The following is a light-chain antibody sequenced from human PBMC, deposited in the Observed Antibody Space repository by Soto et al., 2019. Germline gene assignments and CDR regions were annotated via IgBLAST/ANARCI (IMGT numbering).Light chain of an antibody. J-gene: IGKJ1*01. V-gene: IGKV1-5*01. CDR2: AAS. CDR1: QSISSW. CDR3: LQHNSYPQT. Sequence: DIQMTHSPSTLSASVGDRVTITSRASQSISSWLAWYQQKPGKAPKLLIYAASSLQSVVPSRFSGSGSGTEFTLTISSLQPEDFATYYCLQHNSYPQTFGQGTKVDI.